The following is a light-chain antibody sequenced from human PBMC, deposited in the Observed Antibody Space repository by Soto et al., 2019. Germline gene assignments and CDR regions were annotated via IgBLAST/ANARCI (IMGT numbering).Light chain of an antibody. CDR2: GAS. CDR3: QQYNDWPPRII. CDR1: QIVSSN. Sequence: EIVITQSPFTRSVSPGERATLSCRASQIVSSNLAWYLQKPGQAPRLLIYGASTRATGIPARFSGSGSGTEFTLTISSLQSEDFAVYYCQQYNDWPPRIIFGQGTRLEIK. V-gene: IGKV3-15*01. J-gene: IGKJ5*01.